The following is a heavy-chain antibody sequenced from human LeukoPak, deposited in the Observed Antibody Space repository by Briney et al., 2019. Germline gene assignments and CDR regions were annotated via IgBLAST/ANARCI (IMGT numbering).Heavy chain of an antibody. Sequence: GSLRLSCAASGFTFINAWMSRVRPAPGKGLEWVCRIKSKTDGRTTDYAAPAKGRITNPRDDSKNTLYLQMNSLKTEDTAVYYCTTSRGSPSYWGQGTLVTVSS. D-gene: IGHD3-10*01. CDR1: GFTFINAW. J-gene: IGHJ4*02. CDR2: IKSKTDGRTT. CDR3: TTSRGSPSY. V-gene: IGHV3-15*01.